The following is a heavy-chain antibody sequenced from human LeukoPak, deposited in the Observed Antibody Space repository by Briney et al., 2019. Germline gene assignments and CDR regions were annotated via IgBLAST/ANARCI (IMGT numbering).Heavy chain of an antibody. CDR1: GGSISSYH. CDR2: IYYSGST. CDR3: TRDKGGYLKDGFDI. D-gene: IGHD6-25*01. V-gene: IGHV4-59*01. J-gene: IGHJ3*02. Sequence: SETLSLTCTVSGGSISSYHWSWIRQPPGKGLEWIGYIYYSGSTNYNPSLKSRVTISVDTSKNQFSLRLSSVTAADTAVYYCTRDKGGYLKDGFDIWGQGTMVTVSS.